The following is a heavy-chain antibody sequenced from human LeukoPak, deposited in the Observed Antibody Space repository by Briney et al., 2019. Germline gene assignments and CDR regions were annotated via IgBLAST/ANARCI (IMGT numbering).Heavy chain of an antibody. V-gene: IGHV4-38-2*02. D-gene: IGHD6-19*01. Sequence: SETLSLTCTVSGYSISSGYYWGWIRQPPGKGLDWIGSIYHSGSTYYNPSLKSRVTISVDTSKNQFSLKLSSVTAADTSVYYCARDWWEPAVAGFFDYWGEGTLVTVSS. CDR1: GYSISSGYY. CDR2: IYHSGST. CDR3: ARDWWEPAVAGFFDY. J-gene: IGHJ4*02.